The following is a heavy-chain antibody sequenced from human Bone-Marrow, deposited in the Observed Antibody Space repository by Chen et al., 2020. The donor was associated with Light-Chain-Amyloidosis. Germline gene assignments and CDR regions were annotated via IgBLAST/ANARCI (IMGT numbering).Heavy chain of an antibody. CDR1: GFSIDTYW. V-gene: IGHV3-74*01. J-gene: IGHJ6*02. CDR3: ARDLTTVTV. D-gene: IGHD4-17*01. CDR2: ISGDGSSR. Sequence: EVRLVESGGGLVQPGGSLRLSCAASGFSIDTYWLHWVRQAPGKGLVWVSRISGDGSSRSYADSVKGRVTISRDNVKNILYLEMNSLRVEDTATYYCARDLTTVTVWGQGTTVTVSS.